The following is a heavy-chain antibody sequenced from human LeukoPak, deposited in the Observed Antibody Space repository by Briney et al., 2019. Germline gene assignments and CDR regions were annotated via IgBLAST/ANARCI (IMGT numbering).Heavy chain of an antibody. Sequence: PGGSLRLPCAASGFPFGSYAMYWVRPAPGKGLEWVSGISGSGGSTFYADSVKGRFTISRDNSENTVYLQMNSLRADDTAVYYCAKTTAGYSSGRYPGWPVDYWGQGTLVTVSS. V-gene: IGHV3-23*01. D-gene: IGHD6-19*01. CDR3: AKTTAGYSSGRYPGWPVDY. CDR1: GFPFGSYA. J-gene: IGHJ4*02. CDR2: ISGSGGST.